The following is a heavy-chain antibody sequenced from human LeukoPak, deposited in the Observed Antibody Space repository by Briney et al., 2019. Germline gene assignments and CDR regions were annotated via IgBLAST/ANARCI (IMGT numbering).Heavy chain of an antibody. D-gene: IGHD3-3*01. Sequence: ASVKVSCKASGYTFTSYGISWVRQAPGQGLEWMGWISAYNGNTNYAQKLQGRVTMTTETSTSTAYMELRSLRSDDTAVYYCARVGDCWSGYLLAGFDYWGQGTLVTVSS. J-gene: IGHJ4*02. CDR2: ISAYNGNT. V-gene: IGHV1-18*01. CDR1: GYTFTSYG. CDR3: ARVGDCWSGYLLAGFDY.